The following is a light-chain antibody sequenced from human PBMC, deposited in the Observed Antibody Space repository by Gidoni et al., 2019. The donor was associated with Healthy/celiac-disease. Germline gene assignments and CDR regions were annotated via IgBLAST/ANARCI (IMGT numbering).Light chain of an antibody. CDR1: SSDVGGYHY. J-gene: IGLJ2*01. CDR2: EVS. Sequence: QSALTQPPSASGSPGLSVTISCTGTSSDVGGYHYVSWYQQHPGKAPNLMIYEVSKRPSGVPDRFSGSKSGNTASLTVSGLQAEDEADYYCSSYAGSNNLVFGGGTKLTVL. V-gene: IGLV2-8*01. CDR3: SSYAGSNNLV.